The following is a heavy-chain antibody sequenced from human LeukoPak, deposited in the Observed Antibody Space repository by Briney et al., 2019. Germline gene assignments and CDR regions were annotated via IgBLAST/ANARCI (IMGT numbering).Heavy chain of an antibody. CDR2: ISSSSSYI. D-gene: IGHD2-2*01. CDR3: ARDSNGGYCSSTSCFFPWYFDL. Sequence: GGSLRLSCAASGFTFSSYAMSWVRQAPGKGLEWVSSISSSSSYIYYADSVKGRFTISRDNAKNSLYLQMNSLRAEDTAVYYCARDSNGGYCSSTSCFFPWYFDLWGRGTLVTVSS. CDR1: GFTFSSYA. J-gene: IGHJ2*01. V-gene: IGHV3-21*01.